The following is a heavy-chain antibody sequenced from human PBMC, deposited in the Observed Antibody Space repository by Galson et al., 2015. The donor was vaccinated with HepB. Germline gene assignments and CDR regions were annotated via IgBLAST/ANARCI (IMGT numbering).Heavy chain of an antibody. D-gene: IGHD2-2*01. CDR1: GFTFSSSA. CDR3: AASPDYQLLTYWYFDL. J-gene: IGHJ2*01. CDR2: IVVGTGNT. V-gene: IGHV1-58*02. Sequence: QSGAEVKKPGESLKISCKASGFTFSSSAIQWVRQARGQRLEWIGWIVVGTGNTNYAQKFQERVTITRDMSTSTAYMELSSLKSEDTAVYFCAASPDYQLLTYWYFDLWGRGTLVTVSS.